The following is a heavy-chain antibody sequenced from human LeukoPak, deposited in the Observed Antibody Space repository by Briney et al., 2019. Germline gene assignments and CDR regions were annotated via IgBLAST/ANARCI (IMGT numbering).Heavy chain of an antibody. CDR1: GFTFSSYG. D-gene: IGHD6-19*01. CDR2: ISYDGSNK. V-gene: IGHV3-30*18. CDR3: AKGSPMRPNYYSGMDV. Sequence: GGSLRLSCAASGFTFSSYGMHWVRQAPGKGLEWVAVISYDGSNKYYADSVKGRFTISRDNSNNTLYLQMSSLRAEDTAVYYCAKGSPMRPNYYSGMDVWGKGTTVTVSS. J-gene: IGHJ6*04.